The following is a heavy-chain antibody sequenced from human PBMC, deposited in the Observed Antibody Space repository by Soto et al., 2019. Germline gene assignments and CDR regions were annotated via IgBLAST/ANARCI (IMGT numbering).Heavy chain of an antibody. D-gene: IGHD6-13*01. Sequence: GGSLRLSCAASGFTFSSYSMNWVRQAPGKGLEWVSSISRSSSYIYYPDSVKGRFTISRDNAKNSLYLQMNSLRAEDTAVYYCARVGHSSSWYYFDYWGQGTLVTVSS. J-gene: IGHJ4*02. CDR1: GFTFSSYS. CDR2: ISRSSSYI. CDR3: ARVGHSSSWYYFDY. V-gene: IGHV3-21*01.